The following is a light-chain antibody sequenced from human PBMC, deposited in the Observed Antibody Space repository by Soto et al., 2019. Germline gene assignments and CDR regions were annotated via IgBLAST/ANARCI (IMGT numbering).Light chain of an antibody. CDR1: QGISNY. CDR2: AAS. V-gene: IGKV1-27*01. Sequence: DLQMTQSPSSLSASVGDTVTITCRASQGISNYLAWYQQKPGQVPNLLIYAASTLQSGVPSRFSGSGSGTDFTPTISSLRPEDVATYYCQKYNNAPRKFGQGTKVEI. J-gene: IGKJ1*01. CDR3: QKYNNAPRK.